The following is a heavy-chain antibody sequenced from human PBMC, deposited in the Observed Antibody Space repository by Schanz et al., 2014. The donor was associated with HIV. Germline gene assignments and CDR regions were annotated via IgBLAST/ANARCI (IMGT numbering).Heavy chain of an antibody. CDR3: AREKTTLNWFDP. J-gene: IGHJ5*02. V-gene: IGHV1-18*04. Sequence: QLVQSGAEVKKPGASVRVSCKTSGYSFTNYFIHWVRQAPGQGLEWMGGISPSNGNTNYAQKFQGRVTMPTDTSTSTAYMALRSLRSDDTAVYYCAREKTTLNWFDPWGQGTLVTVSS. CDR1: GYSFTNYF. CDR2: ISPSNGNT.